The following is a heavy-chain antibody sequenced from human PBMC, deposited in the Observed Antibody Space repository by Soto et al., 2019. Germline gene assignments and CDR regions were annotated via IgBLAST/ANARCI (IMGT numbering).Heavy chain of an antibody. CDR3: AKLGFCGCDPCYPLDI. D-gene: IGHD2-15*01. CDR2: IIADSGNT. J-gene: IGHJ3*02. V-gene: IGHV1-3*01. CDR1: AYRFSSYT. Sequence: ASVKVSCKTSAYRFSSYTIHWVRQAPGQRLEWMGWIIADSGNTKYSQTFQDRLTITRNTSASTVYMDLSSLRSEDTALYYCAKLGFCGCDPCYPLDIWGQGTKVTVSS.